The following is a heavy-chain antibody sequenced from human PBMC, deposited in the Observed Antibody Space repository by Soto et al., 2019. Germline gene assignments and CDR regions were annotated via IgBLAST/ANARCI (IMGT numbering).Heavy chain of an antibody. J-gene: IGHJ6*02. CDR1: GYTFTSYD. CDR3: ASLPWANYYYYGMDV. CDR2: MNPNSGNT. Sequence: ASVKVSCKASGYTFTSYDINWVRQATGQGLEWMGWMNPNSGNTGYAQKFQGRVTMTRNTSINTAYMELSSLRSEDTAVYYCASLPWANYYYYGMDVWGQGTTVTVSS. D-gene: IGHD7-27*01. V-gene: IGHV1-8*01.